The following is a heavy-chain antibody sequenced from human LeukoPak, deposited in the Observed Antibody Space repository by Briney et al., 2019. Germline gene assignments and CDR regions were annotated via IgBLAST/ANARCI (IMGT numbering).Heavy chain of an antibody. Sequence: PSQTLSLTCTVSGGSISSGGYYWSWIRQPPGKGLEWIGYIYHSGSTYYNPSLKSRVTISVDRSKNQFSLKLSSVTAADTAVYYCARETPTYYDYTRGAFDIWGQGTMVTVSS. V-gene: IGHV4-30-2*01. J-gene: IGHJ3*02. CDR1: GGSISSGGYY. D-gene: IGHD3-3*01. CDR2: IYHSGST. CDR3: ARETPTYYDYTRGAFDI.